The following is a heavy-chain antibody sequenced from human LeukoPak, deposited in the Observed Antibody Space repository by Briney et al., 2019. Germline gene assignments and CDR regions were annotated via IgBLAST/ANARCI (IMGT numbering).Heavy chain of an antibody. V-gene: IGHV1-2*02. CDR1: GYSFTDYY. Sequence: ASVKVSCKTSGYSFTDYYMHWMRQAPGQGLQWMGWINPNSGGTSSAQKFQGRVTMTRDTSITTVYMEVSWLTSDDTAIYYCARADRLHGGPYLIGPWGQGTLVTVSS. CDR2: INPNSGGT. CDR3: ARADRLHGGPYLIGP. D-gene: IGHD2-21*01. J-gene: IGHJ5*02.